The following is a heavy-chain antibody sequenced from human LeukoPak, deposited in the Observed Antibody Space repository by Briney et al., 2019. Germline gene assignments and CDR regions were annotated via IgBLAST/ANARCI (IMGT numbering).Heavy chain of an antibody. J-gene: IGHJ4*02. Sequence: GGSLRLSCAASGFIFSTYGMHWVRQAPGKGLEWVSSISSSSSYIYYADSVKGRFTISRDNSKNTLYLQMNSLRAEDTAVYYCARGPSGYHNTGGQGTLVTVSS. CDR3: ARGPSGYHNT. CDR2: ISSSSSYI. D-gene: IGHD5-12*01. CDR1: GFIFSTYG. V-gene: IGHV3-21*01.